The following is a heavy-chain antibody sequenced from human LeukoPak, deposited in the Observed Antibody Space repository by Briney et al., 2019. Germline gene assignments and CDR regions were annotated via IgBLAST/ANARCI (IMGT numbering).Heavy chain of an antibody. CDR2: ISGSGDTT. D-gene: IGHD3-10*01. V-gene: IGHV3-23*01. CDR1: GFTFSSYA. CDR3: ARGRGDY. Sequence: PGGSLRLSCAASGFTFSSYAMSWVRLAPGKGLEWASTISGSGDTTYYADSVRGRFTISRDNSNNTLYLQMNSLRAEDSAVYYCARGRGDYWGQGTLVTVSS. J-gene: IGHJ4*02.